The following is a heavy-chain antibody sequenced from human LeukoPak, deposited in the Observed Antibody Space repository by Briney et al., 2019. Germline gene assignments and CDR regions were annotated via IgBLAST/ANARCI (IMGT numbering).Heavy chain of an antibody. Sequence: SQTLSLTCAVSGGFIRGGNHYWSWIRQPAGKGLEWIGRIYSTGSTNYNPSLKSRVTISVDNSKNQFSLKLSSVTAADTAVYYCARDRSGWYGQEYWGQGNLVTVSS. D-gene: IGHD6-19*01. J-gene: IGHJ4*02. CDR1: GGFIRGGNHY. CDR2: IYSTGST. V-gene: IGHV4-61*02. CDR3: ARDRSGWYGQEY.